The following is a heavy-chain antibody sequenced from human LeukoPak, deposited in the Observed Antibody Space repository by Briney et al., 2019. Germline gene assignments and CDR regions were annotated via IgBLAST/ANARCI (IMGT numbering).Heavy chain of an antibody. D-gene: IGHD1-14*01. CDR3: AQDGHGITVPHYFAS. V-gene: IGHV3-23*01. J-gene: IGHJ4*02. Sequence: PGESLRLSCAASEFTFSSSAMSWLRQAPGRGLEFVSSISASGENTHYAGSVRGRFTVSRDNSKSTLYLQMDSLRAEDTAVYYCAQDGHGITVPHYFASWGQGTLVTVSS. CDR2: ISASGENT. CDR1: EFTFSSSA.